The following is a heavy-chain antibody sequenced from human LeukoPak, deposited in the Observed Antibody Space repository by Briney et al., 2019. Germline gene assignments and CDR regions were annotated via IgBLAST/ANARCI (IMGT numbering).Heavy chain of an antibody. CDR3: ARDRTAAPNWFDP. J-gene: IGHJ5*02. V-gene: IGHV1-18*01. CDR1: GYTFTSYG. D-gene: IGHD6-13*01. CDR2: TSAYNGNT. Sequence: RASVKVSCKASGYTFTSYGISWVRQAPGQGLEWMGWTSAYNGNTNYAQKLQGRVTMTTDTSTSTAYMELRSLRSDDTAVYYCARDRTAAPNWFDPWGQGTLVTVSS.